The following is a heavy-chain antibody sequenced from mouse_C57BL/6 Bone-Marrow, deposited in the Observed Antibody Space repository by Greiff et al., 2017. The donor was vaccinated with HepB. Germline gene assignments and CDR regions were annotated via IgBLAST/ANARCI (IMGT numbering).Heavy chain of an antibody. J-gene: IGHJ4*01. CDR3: ERNELTTGH. CDR2: IYPGDGDT. Sequence: VQLQQSGPELLKPGASVKISCKASGYSFSSFWLNWVKQRPGKGLEWIGRIYPGDGDTNYNGKFKGKATLTADKSSSTAYMQLSSLTSDDSAVDFCERNELTTGHCGQGTPVTVSP. CDR1: GYSFSSFW. D-gene: IGHD1-1*01. V-gene: IGHV1-82*01.